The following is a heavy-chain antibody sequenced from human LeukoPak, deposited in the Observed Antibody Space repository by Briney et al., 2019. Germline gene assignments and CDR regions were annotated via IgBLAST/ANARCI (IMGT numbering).Heavy chain of an antibody. Sequence: SETLSLTCTVSGYSISSGYYWGWIRQPPGKGLEWIGSIYHSGSTYYNPSLKSRVTISVDTSKNQFSLKLSSVTAADTAVYYCADNYGDYEGYWGQGTLVTVSS. D-gene: IGHD4-17*01. CDR1: GYSISSGYY. J-gene: IGHJ4*02. V-gene: IGHV4-38-2*02. CDR3: ADNYGDYEGY. CDR2: IYHSGST.